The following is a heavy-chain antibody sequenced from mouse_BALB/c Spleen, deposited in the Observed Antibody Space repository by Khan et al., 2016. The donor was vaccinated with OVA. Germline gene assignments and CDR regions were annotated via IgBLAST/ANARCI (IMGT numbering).Heavy chain of an antibody. CDR2: ISDGGNYT. J-gene: IGHJ4*01. Sequence: EVELVESGGGLVNPGGSLKLSCAASGFTFSDYYMYWVRQTPEKRLEWVATISDGGNYTYYPDDLKGRFTISRDNANNSLYLKMSSLKSENTAMYYCVRDYDSDGYYTMDYWGQGTSVTVSS. D-gene: IGHD2-4*01. V-gene: IGHV5-4*02. CDR1: GFTFSDYY. CDR3: VRDYDSDGYYTMDY.